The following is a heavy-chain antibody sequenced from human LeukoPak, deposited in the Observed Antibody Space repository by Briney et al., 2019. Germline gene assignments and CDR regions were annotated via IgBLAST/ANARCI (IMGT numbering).Heavy chain of an antibody. J-gene: IGHJ4*01. CDR2: VKPDGNEK. CDR1: GFTFSSYW. Sequence: GGSLRLSCGVSGFTFSSYWMTWARQAPGRGLEWVATVKPDGNEKFNVDSVKGRFAISRDNARNSVYLEMNSLRVEDTAVYLCARGDLDYWGQGTLVTVSS. V-gene: IGHV3-7*01. CDR3: ARGDLDY.